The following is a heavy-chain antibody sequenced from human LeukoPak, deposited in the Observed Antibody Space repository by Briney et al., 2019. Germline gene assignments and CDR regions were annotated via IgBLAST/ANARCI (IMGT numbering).Heavy chain of an antibody. CDR3: ARAICSSSSCHGRNDY. CDR1: GYDFISYG. D-gene: IGHD2-2*01. CDR2: ISAYNGNT. V-gene: IGHV1-18*04. J-gene: IGHJ4*02. Sequence: ASVKVSCKASGYDFISYGITWVRQAPGQGPEWMGWISAYNGNTNYAQKVQGRVTMTTDTSMRTAYMELRSLRSDDTAVYYCARAICSSSSCHGRNDYWGQGTLVTVSS.